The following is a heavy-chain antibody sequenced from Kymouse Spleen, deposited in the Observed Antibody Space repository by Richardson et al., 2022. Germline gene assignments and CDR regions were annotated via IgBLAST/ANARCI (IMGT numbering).Heavy chain of an antibody. CDR1: GGSFSGYY. D-gene: IGHD3-10*01. CDR3: ARGLWFGELLSPFFDY. J-gene: IGHJ4*02. V-gene: IGHV4-34*01. CDR2: INHSGST. Sequence: QVQLQQWGAGLLKPSETLSLTCAVYGGSFSGYYWSWIRQPPGKGLEWIGEINHSGSTNYNPSLKSRVTISVDTSKNQFSLKLSSVTAADTAVYYCARGLWFGELLSPFFDYWGQGTLVTVSS.